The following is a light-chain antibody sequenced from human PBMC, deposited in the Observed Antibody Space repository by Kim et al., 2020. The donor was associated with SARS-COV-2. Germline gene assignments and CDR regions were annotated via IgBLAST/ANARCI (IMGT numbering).Light chain of an antibody. V-gene: IGLV3-25*03. J-gene: IGLJ2*01. CDR1: AVPKQY. Sequence: PGQTTRITCSGDAVPKQYAYWYQQKPGQAPVLVIYKDSERPSGIPERFSGSSSGTTVTLTISGVQAEDEADYYCQSADSSGTSRVFGGGTQLTVL. CDR2: KDS. CDR3: QSADSSGTSRV.